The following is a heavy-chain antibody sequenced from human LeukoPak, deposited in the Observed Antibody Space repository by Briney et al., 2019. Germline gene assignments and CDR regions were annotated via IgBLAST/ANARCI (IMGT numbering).Heavy chain of an antibody. CDR1: SSXX. CDR2: MYYSGSP. D-gene: IGHD3-22*01. V-gene: IGHV4-39*01. J-gene: IGHJ6*02. CDR3: GSGYLLRLYYYYGMDV. Sequence: SSXXWGWLRQXGGKGLEWIGSMYYSGSPYYNPSLKSRVTISVDTSKNQFSLKLSSVTAADTAVYYCGSGYLLRLYYYYGMDVWGQGTTVTVSS.